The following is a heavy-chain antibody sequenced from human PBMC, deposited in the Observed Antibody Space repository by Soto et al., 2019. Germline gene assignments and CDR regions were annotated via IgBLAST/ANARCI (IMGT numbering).Heavy chain of an antibody. Sequence: ASVTVSCTASCSTFPSYGISLVRQAPGQGLEWMGWISAYNGNTNYAQKLQGRVTMTTDTSTSTAYMELRSLRSDDTAVYYCARGEEKPLYCGGDCYPPWFAPGGQGTLVTVSS. CDR2: ISAYNGNT. J-gene: IGHJ5*02. CDR3: ARGEEKPLYCGGDCYPPWFAP. CDR1: CSTFPSYG. D-gene: IGHD2-21*02. V-gene: IGHV1-18*04.